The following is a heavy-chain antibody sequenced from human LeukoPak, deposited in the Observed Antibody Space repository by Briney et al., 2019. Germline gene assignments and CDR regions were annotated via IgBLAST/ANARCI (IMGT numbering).Heavy chain of an antibody. J-gene: IGHJ4*02. D-gene: IGHD5-12*01. CDR3: ARIGSGYDSPDFDY. V-gene: IGHV4-39*07. CDR1: GGSISSSSYY. Sequence: PSETLSLTCTVSGGSISSSSYYWGWIRQPPGKGLEWIGSVYYSGYTYYNPSLKSRVTISVDTSNDQFSLKLSSVTAADTAVYYCARIGSGYDSPDFDYWGQGTLVTVSS. CDR2: VYYSGYT.